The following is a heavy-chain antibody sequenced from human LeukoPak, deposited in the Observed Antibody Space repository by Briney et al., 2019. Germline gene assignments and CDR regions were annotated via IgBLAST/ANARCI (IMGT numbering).Heavy chain of an antibody. V-gene: IGHV3-30-3*01. CDR2: MSNDGSIK. CDR3: ARELTIFGVIIQRYDTFDI. D-gene: IGHD3-3*01. Sequence: PGGSLRLSCAASGFTFSSYAMHWVRQAPGKGLEWVAVMSNDGSIKKYANSVKGRFTISRDNSKNTLFLQMDSLRAEDTALYYCARELTIFGVIIQRYDTFDIWGQGTMVTVSS. J-gene: IGHJ3*02. CDR1: GFTFSSYA.